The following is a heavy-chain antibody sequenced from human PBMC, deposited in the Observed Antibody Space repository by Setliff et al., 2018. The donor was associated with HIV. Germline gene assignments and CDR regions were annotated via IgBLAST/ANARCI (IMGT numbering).Heavy chain of an antibody. CDR1: GYTFTGYY. CDR2: INPKSGGT. D-gene: IGHD6-25*01. V-gene: IGHV1-2*02. J-gene: IGHJ4*02. CDR3: ARDFRSIRGGYVDYFDN. Sequence: ASVKVSCKASGYTFTGYYIHWVRQSPGQGLECMGWINPKSGGTTYAQKFQGRVTMTGDMSMSTAYMELSGLRYDDTAVYYCARDFRSIRGGYVDYFDNWGQGALVTVSS.